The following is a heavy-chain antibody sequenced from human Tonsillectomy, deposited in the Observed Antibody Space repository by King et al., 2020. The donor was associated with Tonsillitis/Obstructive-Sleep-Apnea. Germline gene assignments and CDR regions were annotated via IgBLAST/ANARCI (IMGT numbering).Heavy chain of an antibody. CDR1: GFTFDDYA. V-gene: IGHV3-43*02. Sequence: VQLVESGGGVVQPGGSPRLSCAASGFTFDDYAMHWVRQAPGKGLEWVSLISGDGGSTYYADSVKGRFTISRDNSKNSLYLQMNSLRTEDTALYYCAKEEALSGSRGFDYWGQGTLVTVSS. J-gene: IGHJ4*02. D-gene: IGHD2/OR15-2a*01. CDR3: AKEEALSGSRGFDY. CDR2: ISGDGGST.